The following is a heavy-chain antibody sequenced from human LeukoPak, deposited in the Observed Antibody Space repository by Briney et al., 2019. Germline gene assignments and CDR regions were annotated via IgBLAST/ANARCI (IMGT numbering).Heavy chain of an antibody. Sequence: GGSLRLSCAASGFTFSSYAMSWVRQAPGKGLEWVSAISGSGGSTYYADSVKGRFTISRDNSKNTLYLQMNSLRAEDTAVYYCAKGYDCTNGVRYLFDYWGQGTLVTVSS. CDR3: AKGYDCTNGVRYLFDY. CDR2: ISGSGGST. D-gene: IGHD2-8*01. CDR1: GFTFSSYA. J-gene: IGHJ4*02. V-gene: IGHV3-23*01.